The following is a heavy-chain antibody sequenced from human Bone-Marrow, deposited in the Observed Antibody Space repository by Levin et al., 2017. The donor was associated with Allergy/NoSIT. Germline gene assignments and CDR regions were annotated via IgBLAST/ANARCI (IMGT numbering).Heavy chain of an antibody. Sequence: SETLSLTCVVSGYSISSGYNWGWIRQSPGKGLEWIGSIYHSGSTIYNPSLKSRVTISLDTPKSQFSLKLTSVTAADTALYFCARGDDSPARFYMDVWGKGTTVTVSS. CDR2: IYHSGST. D-gene: IGHD5-24*01. CDR1: GYSISSGYN. V-gene: IGHV4-38-2*01. CDR3: ARGDDSPARFYMDV. J-gene: IGHJ6*03.